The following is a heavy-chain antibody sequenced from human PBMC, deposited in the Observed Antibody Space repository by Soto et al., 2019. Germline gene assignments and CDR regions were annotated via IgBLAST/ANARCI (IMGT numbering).Heavy chain of an antibody. CDR3: ARGLRGYSSSWYHEFFDY. CDR1: GGSISSGGYY. V-gene: IGHV4-31*03. D-gene: IGHD6-13*01. CDR2: IYYSGST. J-gene: IGHJ4*02. Sequence: SETLSLTCTVSGGSISSGGYYWSWIRQHPGKGLEWIGYIYYSGSTYYNPSLKSRVTISVDTSKNQFSLKLSSVTAADTAVYYCARGLRGYSSSWYHEFFDYWGQGTLVTVSS.